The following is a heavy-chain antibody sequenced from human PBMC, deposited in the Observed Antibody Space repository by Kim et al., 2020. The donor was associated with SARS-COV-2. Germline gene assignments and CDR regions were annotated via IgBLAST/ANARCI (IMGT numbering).Heavy chain of an antibody. V-gene: IGHV4-34*01. CDR3: ARAAGRLCMVRGDVLWD. D-gene: IGHD3-10*01. CDR2: INHSGST. J-gene: IGHJ1*01. CDR1: GGSFSGYY. Sequence: SETLSLTCAVYGGSFSGYYWSWIRQPPGKGLEWIGEINHSGSTNYNPSLKSRVTISVDTSKNQFSLKLSSVTAADTAVYYCARAAGRLCMVRGDVLWDWG.